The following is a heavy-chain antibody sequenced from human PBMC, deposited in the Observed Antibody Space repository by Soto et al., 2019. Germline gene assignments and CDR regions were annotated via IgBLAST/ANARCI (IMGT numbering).Heavy chain of an antibody. CDR2: MSYSGSA. CDR3: ARHVANSPPGS. CDR1: GGSISSSNYH. J-gene: IGHJ4*02. Sequence: QLQLQESGPGLVKPSETLSLTCTVSGGSISSSNYHWGWIRQPPGKGPEWIGSMSYSGSAYYNPPLKSRVTLSVDTSTNPFSLTLTSVTAPDTAVYHCARHVANSPPGSWGQGTLVTVSS. D-gene: IGHD1-26*01. V-gene: IGHV4-39*01.